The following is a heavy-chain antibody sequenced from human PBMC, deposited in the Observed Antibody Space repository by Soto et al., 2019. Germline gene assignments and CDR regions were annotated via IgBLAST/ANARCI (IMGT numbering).Heavy chain of an antibody. V-gene: IGHV5-51*01. CDR2: IYPGDSDT. D-gene: IGHD6-13*01. CDR1: GYIFTSYW. Sequence: PVESLKISCKGSGYIFTSYWICWLRRMPGKGLEWMGIIYPGDSDTRYSPSFQGQVTISADKSISTAYLQWSSLKASDTAMYYCARFSQQLAYSPIDYWGQGTLVTVSS. CDR3: ARFSQQLAYSPIDY. J-gene: IGHJ4*02.